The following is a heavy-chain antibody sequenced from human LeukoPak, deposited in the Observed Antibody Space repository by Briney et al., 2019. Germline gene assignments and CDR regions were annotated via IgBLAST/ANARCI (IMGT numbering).Heavy chain of an antibody. D-gene: IGHD6-19*01. J-gene: IGHJ4*02. Sequence: GGSLRLSCAASGFTFSKYWMLWVRQAPGKGLESVSRINTDGTVTTYADSVKGRFTVSRDNADNTMFLQVNSVRGEDTAVYYCATKQWLAPPPDSWGQGTPVTVSS. CDR2: INTDGTVT. V-gene: IGHV3-74*01. CDR1: GFTFSKYW. CDR3: ATKQWLAPPPDS.